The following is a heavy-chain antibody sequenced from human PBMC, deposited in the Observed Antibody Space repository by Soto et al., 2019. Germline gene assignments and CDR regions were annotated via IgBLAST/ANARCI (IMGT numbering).Heavy chain of an antibody. V-gene: IGHV3-30*18. Sequence: GGSLRLSCAASGFTFSSYGMHWVRQAPGKGLEWVAVISYDGSNKYYADSVKGRFTISRDNSKNTLYLQMNSLRAEDTAVYYCAKDTSWEFDYWGQGTLVTVSS. CDR2: ISYDGSNK. J-gene: IGHJ4*02. CDR1: GFTFSSYG. D-gene: IGHD1-26*01. CDR3: AKDTSWEFDY.